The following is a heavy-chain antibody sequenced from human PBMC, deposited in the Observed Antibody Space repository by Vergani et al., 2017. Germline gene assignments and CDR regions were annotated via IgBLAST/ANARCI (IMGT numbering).Heavy chain of an antibody. CDR3: VRDRYEGTSPYNGRLLGH. Sequence: QVQLVESGGGVVQPGRSLRLSCVMSGFTVTNYAIFWVRQAPGKGLEWVSVIWHDGGNKHFADSVAGRFAISRDDSKKTVDLEMTNLRAEDTALYYWVRDRYEGTSPYNGRLLGHWGQGTRVTVSS. V-gene: IGHV3-33*01. CDR2: IWHDGGNK. J-gene: IGHJ4*02. D-gene: IGHD1-1*01. CDR1: GFTVTNYA.